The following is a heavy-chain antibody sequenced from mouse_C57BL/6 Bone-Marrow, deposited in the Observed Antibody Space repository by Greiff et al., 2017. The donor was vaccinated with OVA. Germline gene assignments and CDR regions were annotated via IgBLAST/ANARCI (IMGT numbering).Heavy chain of an antibody. CDR3: ARGDTTVV. V-gene: IGHV1-19*01. D-gene: IGHD1-1*01. Sequence: VQLKESGPVLVKPGASVKMSCKASGYTFTDYYMNWVKQSHGKSLEWIGVINPYNGGTSYNQKFKGKATLTVDKSSSTAYMELNSLTSEDSAVYYCARGDTTVVWGTGTTVTVSS. CDR2: INPYNGGT. J-gene: IGHJ1*03. CDR1: GYTFTDYY.